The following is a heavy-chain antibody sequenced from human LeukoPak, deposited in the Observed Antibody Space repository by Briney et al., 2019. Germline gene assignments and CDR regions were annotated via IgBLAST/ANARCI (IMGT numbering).Heavy chain of an antibody. Sequence: GGSLRLSCAASGFTVSGNYMSWVRQAPGKGLEWVSVIYSGGSTYYADSVKGRFTISRDNSKNTLYLQMNSLRAEDTAVYYCARVSSSWTYYFDYWGQGTLVTVSS. J-gene: IGHJ4*02. CDR2: IYSGGST. CDR1: GFTVSGNY. D-gene: IGHD6-13*01. V-gene: IGHV3-66*01. CDR3: ARVSSSWTYYFDY.